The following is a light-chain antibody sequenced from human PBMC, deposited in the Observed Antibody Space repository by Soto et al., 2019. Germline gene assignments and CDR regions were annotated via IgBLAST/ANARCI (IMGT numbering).Light chain of an antibody. CDR3: SLYAGFNNFV. J-gene: IGLJ1*01. CDR1: SSDVGAYNY. Sequence: QSALTQPPSASGSPGQSVTISCTGTSSDVGAYNYVSWYQQHPGKAPKLMIYEVTNRPSGVPDRFSASKSGNTASLTVSGLQAEDEADYFCSLYAGFNNFVFGTGTKLTVL. V-gene: IGLV2-8*01. CDR2: EVT.